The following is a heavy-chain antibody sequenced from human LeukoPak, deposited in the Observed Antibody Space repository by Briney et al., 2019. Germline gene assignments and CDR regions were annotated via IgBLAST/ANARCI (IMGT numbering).Heavy chain of an antibody. V-gene: IGHV3-23*01. CDR2: ISSSGSRT. Sequence: GGSLRLSCAASGFTFSSYAMNWVRQASGKGLEWVSTISSSGSRTYYVDSVKGRFTISRDNSRNTLYLQMNSLRAEDTAVFYCAKEFEDWGQGTLVAVSS. J-gene: IGHJ4*02. CDR1: GFTFSSYA. CDR3: AKEFED.